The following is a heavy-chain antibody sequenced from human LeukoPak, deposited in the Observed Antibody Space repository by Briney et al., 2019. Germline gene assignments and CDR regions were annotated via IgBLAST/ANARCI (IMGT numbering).Heavy chain of an antibody. D-gene: IGHD2-15*01. J-gene: IGHJ4*02. CDR2: ISSSSSYI. CDR1: GFTFSSYS. CDR3: AGVVAATPGDY. V-gene: IGHV3-21*01. Sequence: GGSLRLSCAASGFTFSSYSMNWVRQAPGKGLEWVSSISSSSSYIYYADSVKGRFTISRDNAKNSLYLQMNSLRAEDTAVYYCAGVVAATPGDYWGQGTLVAVSS.